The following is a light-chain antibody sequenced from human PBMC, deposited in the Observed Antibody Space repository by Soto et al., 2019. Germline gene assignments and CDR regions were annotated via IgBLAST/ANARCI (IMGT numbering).Light chain of an antibody. Sequence: EIVLTQSPATLSLSPGERATLSCRASQSVSSYLLWYQQKPGQTPRLLIYDASNRATGIPARFSGSGSGTDFTLTINRLEPEDFAMYFCQQYGSSPWTFGQGTKVDIK. J-gene: IGKJ1*01. CDR1: QSVSSY. V-gene: IGKV3-11*01. CDR3: QQYGSSPWT. CDR2: DAS.